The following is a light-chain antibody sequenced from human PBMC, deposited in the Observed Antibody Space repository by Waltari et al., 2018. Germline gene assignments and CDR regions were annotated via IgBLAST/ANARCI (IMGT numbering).Light chain of an antibody. J-gene: IGKJ1*01. Sequence: DIVMTQFPVSLPVTPGEPASISCRSSQSLLHINGNNYLDWYLQKPGQSPQLLIYLGSNRASGVPDRFSGSGSGTDFTLKISRVEAEDVGVYYCMQSLQALWTFGPGTKVEFK. CDR3: MQSLQALWT. CDR1: QSLLHINGNNY. CDR2: LGS. V-gene: IGKV2-28*01.